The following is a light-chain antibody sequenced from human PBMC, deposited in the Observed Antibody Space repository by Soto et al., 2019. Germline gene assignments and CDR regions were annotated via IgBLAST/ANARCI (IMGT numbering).Light chain of an antibody. Sequence: QSALTQPASVSGSPGQSITISCTGSSSDLGSYSYVYWYQHHPGKAPRLMIYEVSNRPSGVSNRFSGSKSGNTASLTISGLQAEDEADYYCSSYTSTTTGVFGGGTKLTVL. V-gene: IGLV2-14*01. CDR3: SSYTSTTTGV. CDR1: SSDLGSYSY. J-gene: IGLJ2*01. CDR2: EVS.